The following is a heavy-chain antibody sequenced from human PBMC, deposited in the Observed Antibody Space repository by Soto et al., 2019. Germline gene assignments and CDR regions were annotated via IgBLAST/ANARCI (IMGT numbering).Heavy chain of an antibody. V-gene: IGHV3-33*01. CDR2: IWYDGSNK. Sequence: QVQLVESGGGVVQPGRSLRLSCAASGFTFSSYGMHWVRQAPGKGLEWVAVIWYDGSNKYYADSVKGRFTISRDNSKNSLYLQMNSLRAEDTAVYYCARDPVVSSVWVRGMDVWGRGSTVTVSS. CDR1: GFTFSSYG. J-gene: IGHJ6*02. CDR3: ARDPVVSSVWVRGMDV. D-gene: IGHD6-19*01.